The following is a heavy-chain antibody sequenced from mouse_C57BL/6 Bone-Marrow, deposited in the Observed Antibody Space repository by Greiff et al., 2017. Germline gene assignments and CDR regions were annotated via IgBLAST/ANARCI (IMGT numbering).Heavy chain of an antibody. V-gene: IGHV1-4*01. CDR3: ARGGKYYGNYGDY. Sequence: VQLQQSGAELARPGASVKMSCKASGYTFTSYTMHWVKQRPGQGLEWIGYINPSSGYTKYNQKFKDKTTLAADKSSSTAYMQLSSLTSEDSAVYYCARGGKYYGNYGDYWGQGTTLTVSS. D-gene: IGHD2-1*01. CDR1: GYTFTSYT. CDR2: INPSSGYT. J-gene: IGHJ2*01.